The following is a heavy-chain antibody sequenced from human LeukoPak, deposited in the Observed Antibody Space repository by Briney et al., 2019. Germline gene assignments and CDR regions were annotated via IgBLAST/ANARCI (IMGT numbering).Heavy chain of an antibody. CDR2: IHPNDGGT. CDR3: ARGDIDH. CDR1: GYTFNIYY. Sequence: WASVKVSCKTSGYTFNIYYVQWVRQAPGQGLEWMGVIHPNDGGTTYAQKFQGRIIMTSDTSTSTIYMELSSLKSGDTAVYYCARGDIDHWGQGTLVTVSS. J-gene: IGHJ5*02. V-gene: IGHV1-46*02. D-gene: IGHD2-15*01.